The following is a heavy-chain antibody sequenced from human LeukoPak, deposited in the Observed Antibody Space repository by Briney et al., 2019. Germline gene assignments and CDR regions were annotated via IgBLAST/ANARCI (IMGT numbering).Heavy chain of an antibody. V-gene: IGHV4-31*03. D-gene: IGHD4-17*01. CDR1: GGSISSGGYY. CDR3: ARDRLDGDYVFFDV. CDR2: FYYSGST. Sequence: SETLSLTCTVSGGSISSGGYYWSWIRQHPGQGLEWIGYFYYSGSTYYNPSLKSRVTISVDTSKNQFSLKLSSVTAADTAVYYCARDRLDGDYVFFDVGGQGTLVTVSS. J-gene: IGHJ4*02.